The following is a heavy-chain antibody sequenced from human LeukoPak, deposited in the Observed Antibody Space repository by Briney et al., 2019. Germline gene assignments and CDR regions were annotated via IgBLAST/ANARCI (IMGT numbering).Heavy chain of an antibody. CDR3: ARDAEYEYGVLAPRDAFDI. V-gene: IGHV1-18*01. D-gene: IGHD4-17*01. Sequence: ASVKVSCKASGYTFTSYGISWVRQAPGQGLEWMGWISAYNGNTNYAQKLQGRVTMTTDTSTSTAYMELRSLSSDDTAVYYCARDAEYEYGVLAPRDAFDIWGQGTMVTVSS. CDR2: ISAYNGNT. CDR1: GYTFTSYG. J-gene: IGHJ3*02.